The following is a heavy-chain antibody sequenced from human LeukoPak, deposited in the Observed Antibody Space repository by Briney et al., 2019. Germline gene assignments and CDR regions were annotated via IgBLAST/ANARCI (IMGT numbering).Heavy chain of an antibody. J-gene: IGHJ4*02. Sequence: TGGSLRLSCAASGFTFSSYAMTWVRQAPGKGLEWVSAISATGASTYYADSVKGRFTISRDNSKNTLYLQVNSLRPEDTAVYYCAKDPSSVWYYFDYWGQGTLVTVSS. CDR1: GFTFSSYA. CDR2: ISATGAST. CDR3: AKDPSSVWYYFDY. D-gene: IGHD6-19*01. V-gene: IGHV3-23*01.